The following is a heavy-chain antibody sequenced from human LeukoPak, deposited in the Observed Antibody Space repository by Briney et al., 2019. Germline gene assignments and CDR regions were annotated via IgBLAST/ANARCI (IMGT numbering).Heavy chain of an antibody. J-gene: IGHJ5*02. V-gene: IGHV4-38-2*01. CDR1: GYSISSGYY. D-gene: IGHD3-16*01. CDR3: ARVGGP. CDR2: FCHCGST. Sequence: SEPLPLPCAASGYSISSGYYWAWIRHPPGQGREWIGSFCHCGSTYYNTSLKSRVTISADTSKNQFSLTLSSGTAADTAVYYCARVGGPWGQGTLVTVS.